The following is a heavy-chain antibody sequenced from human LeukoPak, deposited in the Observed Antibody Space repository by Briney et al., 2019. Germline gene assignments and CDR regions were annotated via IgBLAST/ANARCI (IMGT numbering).Heavy chain of an antibody. D-gene: IGHD2-2*01. CDR1: GYTFTNYA. CDR2: INPNSGGT. CDR3: AREGSTSRGAFDI. Sequence: ASVKVSCKASGYTFTNYAMNWVRQAPGQGLEWMGWINPNSGGTNYAQKFQGRVTMTRDTSISTAYMELSRLRSDDTAVYYCAREGSTSRGAFDIWGQGTWSPSLQ. J-gene: IGHJ3*02. V-gene: IGHV1-2*02.